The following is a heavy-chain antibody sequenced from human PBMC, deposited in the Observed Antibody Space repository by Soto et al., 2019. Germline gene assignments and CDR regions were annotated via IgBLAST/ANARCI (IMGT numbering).Heavy chain of an antibody. Sequence: PGGSLRLSCAASGFTFSSYGMHWVRQAPGKGLEWVAVISYDGSNKYYADSVKGRFTISRDNSKNTLYLQMNSLRAEDTAVYYCAKNLVGMGYYYYYGMDVWGQGTTVTVSS. CDR1: GFTFSSYG. CDR2: ISYDGSNK. CDR3: AKNLVGMGYYYYYGMDV. J-gene: IGHJ6*02. D-gene: IGHD2-21*01. V-gene: IGHV3-30*18.